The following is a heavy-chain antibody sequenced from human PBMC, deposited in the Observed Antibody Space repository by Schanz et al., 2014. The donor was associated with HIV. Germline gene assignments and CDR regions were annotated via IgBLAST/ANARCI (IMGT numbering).Heavy chain of an antibody. CDR3: ARENPLYYYLHGGPFDI. CDR2: IRGGAGGT. J-gene: IGHJ3*02. D-gene: IGHD3-10*01. CDR1: GFTFSTYA. Sequence: VQLVESGGGVVQPGRSLRLSCAASGFTFSTYAMNWVRQAPGKGLEWVSDIRGGAGGTYYADSVKGRFTISRDNSQNTMYLQMNRLRAEDTAVYYCARENPLYYYLHGGPFDIWGQGTMVTVSS. V-gene: IGHV3-23*04.